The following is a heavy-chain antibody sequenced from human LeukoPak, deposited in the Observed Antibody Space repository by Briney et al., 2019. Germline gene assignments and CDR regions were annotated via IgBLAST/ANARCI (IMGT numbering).Heavy chain of an antibody. CDR1: GGSISSGSYY. J-gene: IGHJ4*02. V-gene: IGHV4-61*02. D-gene: IGHD3-3*01. Sequence: PSETLSLTCTVSGGSISSGSYYWGWLRQPAGKGLEWIGRIYTSGSTNYNPSLKSRVTISVDTSKNQFSLKLSSVTAADTAVYYCAREYYDFWSGKPTYFDYWGQGTLVTVSS. CDR2: IYTSGST. CDR3: AREYYDFWSGKPTYFDY.